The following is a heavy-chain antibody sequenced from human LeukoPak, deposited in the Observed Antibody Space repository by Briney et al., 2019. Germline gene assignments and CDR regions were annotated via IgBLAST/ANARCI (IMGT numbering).Heavy chain of an antibody. CDR2: IYYSGST. J-gene: IGHJ5*02. V-gene: IGHV4-34*01. D-gene: IGHD2-2*01. CDR3: AAPYCSSTSCYSWFDP. CDR1: GGSFSDYY. Sequence: PSETLSLTCAVYGGSFSDYYWSWIRQPPGKGLEWIGSIYYSGSTYYNPSLKSRVTISVDTSKNQFSLKLSSVTAADTAVYYCAAPYCSSTSCYSWFDPWGQGTLVTVSS.